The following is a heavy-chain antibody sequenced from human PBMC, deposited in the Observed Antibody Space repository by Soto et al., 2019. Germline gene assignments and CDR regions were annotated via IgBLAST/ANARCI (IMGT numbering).Heavy chain of an antibody. CDR1: GGCFSNSNYY. CDR2: VYYRGRS. D-gene: IGHD2-8*01. V-gene: IGHV4-39*01. Sequence: PXASLSLACTVCGGCFSNSNYYGGWIRQSPGKGLEWIGSVYYRGRSYSKSSVKSRITISVDTSKNQFSLNLNSVTASDTAIYYCVSKRTNVITQAYFDYWAPGALVTVSS. J-gene: IGHJ4*02. CDR3: VSKRTNVITQAYFDY.